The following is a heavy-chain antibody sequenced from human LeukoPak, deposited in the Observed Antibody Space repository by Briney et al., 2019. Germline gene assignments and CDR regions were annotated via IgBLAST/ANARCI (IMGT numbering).Heavy chain of an antibody. J-gene: IGHJ6*02. CDR1: GGSISSYY. V-gene: IGHV4-59*08. D-gene: IGHD6-19*01. CDR3: ARLKGAAVAGDYYYYGMDV. Sequence: SETLSLTCTVSGGSISSYYWSCIRQPPGKGLEWIGYIYYSGSTNYNPSLKSRVTISVDTSKNQFSLKLSSVTAADTAVYYCARLKGAAVAGDYYYYGMDVWGQGTTVTVSS. CDR2: IYYSGST.